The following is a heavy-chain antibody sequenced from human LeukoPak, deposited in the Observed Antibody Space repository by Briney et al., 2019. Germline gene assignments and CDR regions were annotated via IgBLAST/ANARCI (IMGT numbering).Heavy chain of an antibody. CDR3: ARDAYYGLGSPADY. D-gene: IGHD3-10*01. Sequence: GRSLRLSCAASGFTFSDYGMHWLRQAPGKGLEGVTVISYYERKKRYGDSVKGRFTIYRDNSKNILYLQMISLRAEDTAVYYCARDAYYGLGSPADYWGQGTLVTVSS. V-gene: IGHV3-30*03. CDR2: ISYYERKK. J-gene: IGHJ4*02. CDR1: GFTFSDYG.